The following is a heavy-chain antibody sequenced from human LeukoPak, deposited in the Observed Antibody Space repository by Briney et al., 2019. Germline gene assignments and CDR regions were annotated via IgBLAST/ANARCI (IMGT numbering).Heavy chain of an antibody. V-gene: IGHV3-74*01. CDR3: ARDVPHNWFDT. J-gene: IGHJ5*02. CDR1: GITFGNNW. Sequence: GGSPRLSCAASGITFGNNWMHWVRQGPGKGLVWISRINSDGGGAIYADSVRGRFTVSRDNAKNTLYLQMNSLRAEDTAVYYCARDVPHNWFDTWGQGTLVTVSS. CDR2: INSDGGGA.